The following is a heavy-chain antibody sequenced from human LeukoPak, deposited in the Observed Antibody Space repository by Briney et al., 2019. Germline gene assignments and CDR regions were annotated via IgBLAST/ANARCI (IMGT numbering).Heavy chain of an antibody. D-gene: IGHD5-18*01. Sequence: ASVKVSCKASGGTFSSYAISWVRQAPGQGLEWMGRIIPIFGIANYAQKFQGRVTITADKSTSTAYMELSSLRSEDTAVYYCARGSQIQLWLGYFDYWGQGTLVTVSS. CDR3: ARGSQIQLWLGYFDY. V-gene: IGHV1-69*04. J-gene: IGHJ4*02. CDR2: IIPIFGIA. CDR1: GGTFSSYA.